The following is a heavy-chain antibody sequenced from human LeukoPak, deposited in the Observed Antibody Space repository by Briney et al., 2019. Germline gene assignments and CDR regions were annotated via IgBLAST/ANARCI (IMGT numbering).Heavy chain of an antibody. D-gene: IGHD3-3*01. J-gene: IGHJ3*02. CDR1: GFTFSSYE. CDR2: ISGRGSKV. CDR3: ARDGGLEGDAFDI. Sequence: TGGSLRLSCAASGFTFSSYEMKWVRQAPGKGREGGSYISGRGSKVLYADSVKGRFTISRDNAKTSLWLQINRLRDEDTAVYYCARDGGLEGDAFDIWGQGTMVTVSS. V-gene: IGHV3-48*03.